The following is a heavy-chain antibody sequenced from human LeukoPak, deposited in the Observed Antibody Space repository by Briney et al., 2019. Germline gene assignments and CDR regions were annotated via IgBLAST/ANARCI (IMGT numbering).Heavy chain of an antibody. J-gene: IGHJ4*02. Sequence: GGSLRLSCAASGFNFRNYWMHWVRQAPGKRLVWVSRINSDGSSTSYVDSVKGRFTISRDNAENTMYLQIKSLRAEDTAVYYCATDEAATGRLDYWGQGTLVTDSS. V-gene: IGHV3-74*01. CDR3: ATDEAATGRLDY. CDR1: GFNFRNYW. CDR2: INSDGSST. D-gene: IGHD1-1*01.